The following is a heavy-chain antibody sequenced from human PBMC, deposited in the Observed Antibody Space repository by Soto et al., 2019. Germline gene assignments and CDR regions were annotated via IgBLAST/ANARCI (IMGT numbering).Heavy chain of an antibody. CDR2: ISSSSSFI. V-gene: IGHV3-21*02. CDR3: AKERGYSNPSEFDY. D-gene: IGHD4-4*01. Sequence: EVQLVESGGDLVRPGGSLRLSCAASGFTFSTYSMNWVRQAPGRGLEWVSSISSSSSFIYYADSVKGRFTISRDNAKNSLFLQKSSQRAEDTAVYYCAKERGYSNPSEFDYWGQGTLVTVSS. J-gene: IGHJ4*02. CDR1: GFTFSTYS.